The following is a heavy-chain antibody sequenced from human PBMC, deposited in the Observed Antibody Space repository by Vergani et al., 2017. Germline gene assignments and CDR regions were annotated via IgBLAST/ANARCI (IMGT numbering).Heavy chain of an antibody. Sequence: QVQLQESGPRLVRPSQTLSLTCTVSGGSINTGAYYWSWIRQPAGKGLEWIGRVYTSGMTNYNPSLKSRVTILVDRSKSQLSLKLTSVTAGDTAVYFCARVSGSYPYYVDYWGQGTLVTVSS. D-gene: IGHD1-26*01. J-gene: IGHJ4*02. CDR3: ARVSGSYPYYVDY. V-gene: IGHV4-61*02. CDR2: VYTSGMT. CDR1: GGSINTGAYY.